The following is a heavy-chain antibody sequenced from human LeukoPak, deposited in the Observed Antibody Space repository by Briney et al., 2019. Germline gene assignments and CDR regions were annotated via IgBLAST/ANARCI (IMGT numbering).Heavy chain of an antibody. J-gene: IGHJ4*02. D-gene: IGHD6-13*01. CDR3: AKDRPTVYSSSWLHFLDS. CDR2: IFPSSVEI. V-gene: IGHV3-23*01. Sequence: GGSLRLPCAASGFTFSDFPMIWVRQAPGKGLEWVSTIFPSSVEIHYADSVKGRFTVSRDNSKNTLYLQMNSLRADDTAVYYCAKDRPTVYSSSWLHFLDSWGQGTLVTVSS. CDR1: GFTFSDFP.